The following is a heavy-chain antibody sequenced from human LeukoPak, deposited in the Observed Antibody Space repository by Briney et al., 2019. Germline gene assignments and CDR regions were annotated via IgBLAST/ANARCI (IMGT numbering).Heavy chain of an antibody. CDR1: GFTFSSHN. CDR2: ISDSSITM. D-gene: IGHD2-15*01. CDR3: ARDGGFCSGGFCYRLFDP. J-gene: IGHJ5*02. Sequence: GGSLRLSCAASGFTFSSHNMVWVRQPPGKGLEWISYISDSSITMYYADFVKGRFTISRDNAKNSLYLQMNSLRAEDTAVYYCARDGGFCSGGFCYRLFDPWGQGTLVTVSS. V-gene: IGHV3-48*04.